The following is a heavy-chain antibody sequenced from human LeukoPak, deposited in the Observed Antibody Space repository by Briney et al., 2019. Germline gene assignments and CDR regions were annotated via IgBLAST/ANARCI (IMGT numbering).Heavy chain of an antibody. J-gene: IGHJ6*02. CDR1: GYTFTSYY. D-gene: IGHD3-3*01. CDR3: ARDSPIFGVVMNYYGMDV. CDR2: INPSGGST. Sequence: ASVEVSCKASGYTFTSYYMHWVRQAPGQGLEWMGIINPSGGSTSYAQKFQGRVTMTRDTSTSTVYMELSSLRSEDTAVYYCARDSPIFGVVMNYYGMDVWGQGTMVTVSS. V-gene: IGHV1-46*01.